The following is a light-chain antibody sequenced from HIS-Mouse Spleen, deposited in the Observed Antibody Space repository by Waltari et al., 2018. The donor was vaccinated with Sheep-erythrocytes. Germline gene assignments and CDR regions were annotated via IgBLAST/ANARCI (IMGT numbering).Light chain of an antibody. V-gene: IGLV3-1*01. Sequence: SYELTQPPSVSVSPGQTASITCPGDKLGDKYACWYQQKPGQSPVLVIYQDSKRPSGIPERFSGSNSGNTATLTISGTQAMDEADYYCQAWDNSHVVFGGGTKLTVL. CDR3: QAWDNSHVV. CDR1: KLGDKY. J-gene: IGLJ2*01. CDR2: QDS.